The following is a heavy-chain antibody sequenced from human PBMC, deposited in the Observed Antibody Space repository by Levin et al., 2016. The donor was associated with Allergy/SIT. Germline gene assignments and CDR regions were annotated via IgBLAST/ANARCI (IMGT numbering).Heavy chain of an antibody. D-gene: IGHD1-26*01. J-gene: IGHJ4*02. V-gene: IGHV5-51*01. CDR2: IYPGDSDT. CDR3: ARLGVFSGGYLNLPDY. Sequence: VRQAPGKGLEWMGIIYPGDSDTRYSPSFQGQVTISADKSISTAYLQWSSLKASDTAMYYCARLGVFSGGYLNLPDYWGQGTLVTVSS.